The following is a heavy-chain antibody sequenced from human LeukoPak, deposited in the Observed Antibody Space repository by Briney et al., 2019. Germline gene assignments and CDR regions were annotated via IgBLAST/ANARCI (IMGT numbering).Heavy chain of an antibody. CDR1: GGSISSSSYY. Sequence: SETLSLTCTVSGGSISSSSYYWGWIRQPPGKGLEWIGSIYYSGSTYYNPSLKSRFTISVDTSKNQFSLNLSSVTAADTAVYYCARRRDSSEDSTPFDHWGQGTLVTVSS. V-gene: IGHV4-39*07. D-gene: IGHD3-22*01. CDR3: ARRRDSSEDSTPFDH. J-gene: IGHJ4*02. CDR2: IYYSGST.